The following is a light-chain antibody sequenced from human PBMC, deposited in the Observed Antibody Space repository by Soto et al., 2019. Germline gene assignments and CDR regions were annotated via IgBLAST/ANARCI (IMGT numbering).Light chain of an antibody. CDR2: YVT. V-gene: IGLV2-14*03. CDR3: SSYTSTASYV. J-gene: IGLJ1*01. Sequence: SVLPQPASVYGAPGQSITISCTGTSSDIGGYNYVSWYQQHPGKAPKLIINYVTNRPSGVSNRFSGSKSGNTASLTISGLQADDEGDYYCSSYTSTASYVFGTG. CDR1: SSDIGGYNY.